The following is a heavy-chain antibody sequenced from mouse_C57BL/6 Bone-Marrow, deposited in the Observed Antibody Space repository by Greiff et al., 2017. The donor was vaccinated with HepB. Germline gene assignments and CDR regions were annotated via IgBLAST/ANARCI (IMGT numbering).Heavy chain of an antibody. CDR2: INPSNGGT. J-gene: IGHJ2*01. V-gene: IGHV1-53*01. Sequence: QVQLKQPGTELVKPGASVKLSCKASGYTFTSYWMHWVKQRPGQGLEWIGNINPSNGGTNYNEKFKSKATLTVDKSSSTAYMQLSSLTSEDSAVYYCAREGFTTVPVENWGQGTTLTVSS. D-gene: IGHD1-1*01. CDR3: AREGFTTVPVEN. CDR1: GYTFTSYW.